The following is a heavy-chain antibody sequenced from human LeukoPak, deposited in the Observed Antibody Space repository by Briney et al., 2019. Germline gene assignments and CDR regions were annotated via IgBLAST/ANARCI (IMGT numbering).Heavy chain of an antibody. Sequence: GASVKVSCKASGYTFPNYGISWVRQAPGQGLEWMGWISTYNGDTNYAQKLQGRVTMTTDTSTRTAYMELRSLRSDDTAVYYCARDSDGSGSYRLHYYYMDVWGKGTTVTVSS. CDR3: ARDSDGSGSYRLHYYYMDV. J-gene: IGHJ6*03. V-gene: IGHV1-18*01. CDR2: ISTYNGDT. D-gene: IGHD3-10*01. CDR1: GYTFPNYG.